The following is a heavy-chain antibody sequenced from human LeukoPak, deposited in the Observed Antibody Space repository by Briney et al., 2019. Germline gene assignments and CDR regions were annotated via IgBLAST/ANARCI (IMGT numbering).Heavy chain of an antibody. CDR3: ARLVPERFFQLNPEGYYDY. J-gene: IGHJ4*02. D-gene: IGHD3-3*01. CDR1: DEPFSGYY. Sequence: SETLSLTCAISDEPFSGYYWGWIRQPPGKGLELIGEINRNVNTDYNPSLKSRVSMSIDTSKNQLSLNLISVTAADTAVYYCARLVPERFFQLNPEGYYDYWGQGTLVTVSS. V-gene: IGHV4-34*01. CDR2: INRNVNT.